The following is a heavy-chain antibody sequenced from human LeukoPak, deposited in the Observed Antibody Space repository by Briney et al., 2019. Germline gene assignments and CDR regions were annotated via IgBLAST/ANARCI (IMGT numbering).Heavy chain of an antibody. D-gene: IGHD3-22*01. CDR3: ARAPRSYYDSSGYYHYYYYYYMDV. Sequence: KTSEALSLTCTVSRGSTSTYYWSWIRQPAGKGLEWIGRIYPSGNTNFNPSLMSRVTMSIDTSKNQFSLKLSSVTAADTAVYYCARAPRSYYDSSGYYHYYYYYYMDVWGKGTTVTISS. J-gene: IGHJ6*03. CDR2: IYPSGNT. CDR1: RGSTSTYY. V-gene: IGHV4-4*07.